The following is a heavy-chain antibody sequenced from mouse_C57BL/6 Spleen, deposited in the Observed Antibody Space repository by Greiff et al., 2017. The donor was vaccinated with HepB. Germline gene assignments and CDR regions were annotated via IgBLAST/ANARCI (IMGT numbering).Heavy chain of an antibody. J-gene: IGHJ3*01. CDR3: ARHGYDVGFAY. CDR2: FYPGSGSI. CDR1: GYTFPEYT. D-gene: IGHD2-14*01. V-gene: IGHV1-62-2*01. Sequence: VQLQQPGAALVQPGASVKLSCKASGYTFPEYTIHWVKPRSGQGLAWIGWFYPGSGSIKYNEQFKDKATLTADKASSTVYMELSRLTSEDSAVYFCARHGYDVGFAYWGQGTLVTVSA.